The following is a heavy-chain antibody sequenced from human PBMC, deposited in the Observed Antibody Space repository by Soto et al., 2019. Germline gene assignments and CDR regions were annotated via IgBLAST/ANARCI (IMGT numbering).Heavy chain of an antibody. D-gene: IGHD2-15*01. Sequence: PSETLSLPCTVSGGSISNGYYYWSWVRQNPGKGLEWIGHIYHSGRTYYNPSLKSRVTISVDTSKNQFSLNLSSVTAADTAVYYCARWVEVSLDYFDSWGQGTPVTVSS. V-gene: IGHV4-31*03. CDR2: IYHSGRT. CDR3: ARWVEVSLDYFDS. J-gene: IGHJ4*02. CDR1: GGSISNGYYY.